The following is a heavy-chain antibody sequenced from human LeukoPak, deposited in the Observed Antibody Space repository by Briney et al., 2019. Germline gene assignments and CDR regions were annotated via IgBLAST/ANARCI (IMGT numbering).Heavy chain of an antibody. Sequence: GGSLRLSCAASGFTFSSYWMSWVRQAPGKGLEWVANIKQDGSEKYYVDSVKGRFTISRDNAKNSLYLQINSLRAEDTAVYYCARDRDGYNYYYWGQGTLVTVSS. CDR1: GFTFSSYW. D-gene: IGHD5-24*01. CDR3: ARDRDGYNYYY. J-gene: IGHJ4*02. CDR2: IKQDGSEK. V-gene: IGHV3-7*01.